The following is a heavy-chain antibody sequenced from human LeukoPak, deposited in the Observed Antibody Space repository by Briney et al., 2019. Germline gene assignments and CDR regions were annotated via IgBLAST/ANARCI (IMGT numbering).Heavy chain of an antibody. J-gene: IGHJ5*02. CDR1: GGSVSSGSYY. CDR3: ARRGDSGNWLDP. CDR2: IYYSGST. D-gene: IGHD3-10*01. V-gene: IGHV4-39*01. Sequence: KPSETLSLTCTVSGGSVSSGSYYWAWIRQPPGKGLEWIGSIYYSGSTYYSPSLKSRVTISVDTSKNQFSLKLSSVTAADTAMYYCARRGDSGNWLDPWGQGTLVTVSS.